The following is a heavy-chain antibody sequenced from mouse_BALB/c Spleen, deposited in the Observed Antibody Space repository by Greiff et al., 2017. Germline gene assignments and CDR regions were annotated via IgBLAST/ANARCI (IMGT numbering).Heavy chain of an antibody. CDR3: AREGYGFFAY. Sequence: VQLQESGPGLVKPSQSLSLTCSVTGYSITSGYYWNWIRQFPGNKLEWMGYISYDGSNNYNPSLKNRISITRDTSKNQFFLKLNSVTTEDTATYYCAREGYGFFAYWGQGTLVTVSA. V-gene: IGHV3-6*02. D-gene: IGHD1-2*01. CDR2: ISYDGSN. J-gene: IGHJ3*01. CDR1: GYSITSGYY.